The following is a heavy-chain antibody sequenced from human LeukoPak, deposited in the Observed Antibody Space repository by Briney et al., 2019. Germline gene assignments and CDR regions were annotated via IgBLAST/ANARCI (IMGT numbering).Heavy chain of an antibody. CDR3: ARDQGKTIYGSGSYPSMDV. CDR2: INPNSGGT. Sequence: ASVKVSCKASGYTFTGYYMHWVRQAPGQGLEWMGWINPNSGGTKYAQKFQGRVTMTRDTSTSTVYMELSSLRSEDTAVYYCARDQGKTIYGSGSYPSMDVWGKGTTVTISS. D-gene: IGHD3-10*01. V-gene: IGHV1-2*02. CDR1: GYTFTGYY. J-gene: IGHJ6*03.